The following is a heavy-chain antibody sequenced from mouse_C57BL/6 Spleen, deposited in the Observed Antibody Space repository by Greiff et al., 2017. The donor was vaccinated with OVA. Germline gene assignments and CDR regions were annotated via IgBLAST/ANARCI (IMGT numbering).Heavy chain of an antibody. V-gene: IGHV5-9*04. D-gene: IGHD2-4*01. CDR3: ASHVYDYDGAWFAY. J-gene: IGHJ3*01. CDR2: ISGGGGNT. Sequence: DVKLVEPGGGLVKPGGSLKLSCAASGFTFSSYTMSWVRQTPEKRLEWVATISGGGGNTYYPDSVKGRFTISRDNANNTPYLQTSRLRTEDTAVYYWASHVYDYDGAWFAYWGQGTLVTVSA. CDR1: GFTFSSYT.